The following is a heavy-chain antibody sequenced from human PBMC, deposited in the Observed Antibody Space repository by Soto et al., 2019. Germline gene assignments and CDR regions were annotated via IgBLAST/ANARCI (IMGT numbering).Heavy chain of an antibody. CDR2: INPDGSNT. J-gene: IGHJ4*02. D-gene: IGHD1-1*01. Sequence: EVQVVESGGGLVQPGGSLRLSCAASGFTFSGNGMHWVRQAPGKGLLWVSRINPDGSNTDYADSVKGRFTISRDNAKNTVYLQMNTLRAEDLAAYYCAGGIWNDNAYWGQGTLVTVSS. V-gene: IGHV3-74*01. CDR1: GFTFSGNG. CDR3: AGGIWNDNAY.